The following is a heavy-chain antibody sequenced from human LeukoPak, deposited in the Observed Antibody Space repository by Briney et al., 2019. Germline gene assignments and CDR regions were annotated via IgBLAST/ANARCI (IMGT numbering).Heavy chain of an antibody. CDR1: GFTFSSYG. Sequence: PGRSLRLSCAASGFTFSSYGIHWVSQAPGKGLGWVAVISYDGSDKYYADSVKGRFTISRENSKNTPYLQMNSLRAEDTAVYYCAKGRSTGWFGEWLDHWGQGTLVTVSS. V-gene: IGHV3-30*18. D-gene: IGHD3-10*01. J-gene: IGHJ4*02. CDR3: AKGRSTGWFGEWLDH. CDR2: ISYDGSDK.